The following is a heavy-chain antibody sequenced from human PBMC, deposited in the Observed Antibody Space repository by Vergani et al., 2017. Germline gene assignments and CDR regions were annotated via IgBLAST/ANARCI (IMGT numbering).Heavy chain of an antibody. V-gene: IGHV3-23*01. D-gene: IGHD5-18*01. CDR1: GFTFSSYA. J-gene: IGHJ3*02. Sequence: VQLLESGGGLVQPGGSLRLSCAASGFTFSSYAMSWVRQAPGTGLEWVSAISGSGGSTYYADSVKGRFTISRDNSKNTQYLQMNSLRAEDTAVYYWAQTVGTAMVTWGAFDIWGQGTMVTVSS. CDR2: ISGSGGST. CDR3: AQTVGTAMVTWGAFDI.